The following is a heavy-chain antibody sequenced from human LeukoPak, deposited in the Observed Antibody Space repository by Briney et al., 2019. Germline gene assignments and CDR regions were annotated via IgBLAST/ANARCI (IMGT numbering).Heavy chain of an antibody. CDR1: GYTFTGYY. CDR3: ARGRAYSSGWYPWYYYYGMDV. V-gene: IGHV1-2*02. D-gene: IGHD6-19*01. CDR2: INPYSCWT. Sequence: ASVKVSCKASGYTFTGYYMHWVGQAPGRGVEGMGWINPYSCWTNYAQKLQGRVTMTRDTSISTAYMELSRLRSDDTAVDYCARGRAYSSGWYPWYYYYGMDVWGQGTTVTVSS. J-gene: IGHJ6*02.